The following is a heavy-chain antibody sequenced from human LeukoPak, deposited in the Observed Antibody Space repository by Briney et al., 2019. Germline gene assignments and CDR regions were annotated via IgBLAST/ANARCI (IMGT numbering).Heavy chain of an antibody. CDR2: ISGSGGST. J-gene: IGHJ1*01. CDR3: AKDDAWGRYKD. Sequence: GGSLRPSCAASGFTFSSNGMSWVRQAPGKGLEWVSAISGSGGSTYYADSVKGRFTISRDNSKNTVSLQMNSLRGEDTAVYYCAKDDAWGRYKDWGQGTLVTVSS. V-gene: IGHV3-23*01. CDR1: GFTFSSNG. D-gene: IGHD3-16*01.